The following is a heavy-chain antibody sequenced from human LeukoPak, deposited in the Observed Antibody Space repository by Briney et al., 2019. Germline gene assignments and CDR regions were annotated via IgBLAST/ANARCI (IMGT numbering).Heavy chain of an antibody. V-gene: IGHV3-23*01. D-gene: IGHD3-10*01. CDR2: ISGSGGST. Sequence: PGGSLRLSCAASGFTFSSYAMSWVRQAPGKGLEWVSGISGSGGSTYYADSVKGRFTISRDNSKNTLYLQMYSLRVEDTAVYFCAKGGVGYYNYYGMDVWGQGTTVTVSS. CDR3: AKGGVGYYNYYGMDV. J-gene: IGHJ6*02. CDR1: GFTFSSYA.